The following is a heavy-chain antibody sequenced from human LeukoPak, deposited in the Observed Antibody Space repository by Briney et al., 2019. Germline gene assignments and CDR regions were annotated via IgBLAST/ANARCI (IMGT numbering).Heavy chain of an antibody. V-gene: IGHV4-30-2*01. Sequence: SETLSLTCAVSGGSISSGGYSWSWIRQPPGKGLEWIGYIYHSGSTYYNPSLKSRVTISVDRSKNQFSLKLSSVTAADTAVYYCARARGLLQQSDYWGQGTLVTVSS. CDR3: ARARGLLQQSDY. J-gene: IGHJ4*02. CDR2: IYHSGST. D-gene: IGHD2-2*01. CDR1: GGSISSGGYS.